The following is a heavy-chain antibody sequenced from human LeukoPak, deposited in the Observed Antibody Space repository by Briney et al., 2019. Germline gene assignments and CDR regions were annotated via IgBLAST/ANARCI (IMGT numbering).Heavy chain of an antibody. CDR3: ARRGRIPPQHRDRAFDI. CDR2: IYPGDSDT. Sequence: GESLKISCKGSGYSFTSYWIGWVRQMPGKGLEWMGIIYPGDSDTRYSPSFQGQVAISADKSISTAYLQWSSLKASDTAMYYCARRGRIPPQHRDRAFDIWGQGTMVTVSS. J-gene: IGHJ3*02. D-gene: IGHD1-14*01. V-gene: IGHV5-51*01. CDR1: GYSFTSYW.